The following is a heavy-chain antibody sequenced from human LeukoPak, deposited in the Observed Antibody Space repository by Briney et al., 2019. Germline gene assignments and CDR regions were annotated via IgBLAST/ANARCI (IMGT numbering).Heavy chain of an antibody. V-gene: IGHV3-23*01. CDR2: ISDNGGNS. J-gene: IGHJ4*02. CDR1: GFTFSANA. Sequence: GGPLRPSWPAPGFTFSANAMSWVRQAPGKGLEWVSAISDNGGNSYWADSVKGRFTISRDNSKNTLYLQMNSLRADDTAVYYCTKPLTFLTGYSPPFDYWGLGTLVTVSS. D-gene: IGHD3-9*01. CDR3: TKPLTFLTGYSPPFDY.